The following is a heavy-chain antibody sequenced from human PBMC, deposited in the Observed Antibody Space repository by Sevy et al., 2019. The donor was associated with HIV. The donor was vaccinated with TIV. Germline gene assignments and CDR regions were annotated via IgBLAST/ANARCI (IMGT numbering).Heavy chain of an antibody. CDR2: INQDGSEE. CDR1: GFNFRSYW. D-gene: IGHD3-16*01. J-gene: IGHJ6*02. CDR3: ARTGSYADTYYYYYAMDV. Sequence: GGSLRLSFAASGFNFRSYWMTWVRQAPGKGLEWVANINQDGSEENYVDSVKGRFTIFRDNAKNSLFLQLNSLRAEDTSVYYCARTGSYADTYYYYYAMDVWGQGATVTVSS. V-gene: IGHV3-7*01.